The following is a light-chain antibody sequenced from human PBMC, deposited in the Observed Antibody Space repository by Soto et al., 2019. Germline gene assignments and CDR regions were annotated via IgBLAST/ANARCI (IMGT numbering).Light chain of an antibody. J-gene: IGKJ2*01. CDR2: GAS. CDR3: QQYDNSPFT. V-gene: IGKV3-20*01. CDR1: QSVSSNY. Sequence: EIVLTQSPGTLPLSPGERATLSCRASQSVSSNYLVWYQQKPGQAPRPLIYGASSRATAIPDRFSGSESGTDFTLAISRLEAEDCAVYYCQQYDNSPFTFGKGTKLEIK.